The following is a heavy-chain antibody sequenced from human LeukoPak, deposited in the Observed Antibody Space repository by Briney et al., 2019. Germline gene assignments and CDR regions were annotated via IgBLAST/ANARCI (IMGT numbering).Heavy chain of an antibody. V-gene: IGHV5-51*01. D-gene: IGHD5-18*01. CDR1: GCSFTSYW. CDR2: IYPGDSDT. Sequence: GESLKISCKGSGCSFTSYWIGWVRRMPGKGLEWMGIIYPGDSDTRYSPSFQGQVTISADKSISTAYLQWSSLKASDTAMYYCARHPVDTAMVFDVYYFDYWGQGTLVTVSS. CDR3: ARHPVDTAMVFDVYYFDY. J-gene: IGHJ4*02.